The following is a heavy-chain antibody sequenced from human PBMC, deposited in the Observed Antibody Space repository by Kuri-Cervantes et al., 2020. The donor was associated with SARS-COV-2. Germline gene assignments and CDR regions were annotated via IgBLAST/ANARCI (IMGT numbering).Heavy chain of an antibody. Sequence: GESLKISCAASGFTFSSYAMSWVRQAPGKGLEWVSAISGSGGSTYYADSVKGRFTISRDNSKNTLYLQMNSLRAEDTAVYYCAKDDYSSSGRPSIRRALYYYYGMDVWGQGTTVTVSS. CDR1: GFTFSSYA. CDR2: ISGSGGST. D-gene: IGHD6-6*01. CDR3: AKDDYSSSGRPSIRRALYYYYGMDV. V-gene: IGHV3-23*01. J-gene: IGHJ6*02.